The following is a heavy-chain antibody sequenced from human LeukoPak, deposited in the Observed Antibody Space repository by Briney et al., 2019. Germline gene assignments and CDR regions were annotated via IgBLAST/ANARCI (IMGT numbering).Heavy chain of an antibody. CDR2: IKQDGSEK. J-gene: IGHJ4*02. Sequence: GGSLRLSCVASGFTFRTYWMHWVRQAPGKGLECVAIIKQDGSEKYYVNSVKGRFTISRDNAKNSLYLQMNSLRVEDTAVYYCGREWAVDFWGQGTLVTVSS. V-gene: IGHV3-7*01. CDR1: GFTFRTYW. CDR3: GREWAVDF.